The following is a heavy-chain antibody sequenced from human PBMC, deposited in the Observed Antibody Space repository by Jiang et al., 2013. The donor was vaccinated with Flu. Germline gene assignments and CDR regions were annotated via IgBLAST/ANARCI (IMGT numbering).Heavy chain of an antibody. D-gene: IGHD1-20*01. J-gene: IGHJ4*02. CDR2: MNPNSGNT. V-gene: IGHV1-8*01. CDR1: GYSFPSYD. CDR3: ARGWGYNWNSFDR. Sequence: SGAEVKKPGASVKVSCEASGYSFPSYDINWVRQATGQGLEWMGWMNPNSGNTGYAQKFQGRVTMTRNTSVSTAYMGLSSLGSEDTAMYYCARGWGYNWNSFDRWGQGTLVTVSS.